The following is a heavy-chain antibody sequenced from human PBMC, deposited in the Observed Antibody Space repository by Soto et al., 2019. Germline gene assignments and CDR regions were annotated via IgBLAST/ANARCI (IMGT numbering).Heavy chain of an antibody. V-gene: IGHV1-69*12. D-gene: IGHD3-22*01. CDR2: IIPVFGTA. J-gene: IGHJ4*02. CDR1: GGTVSSYA. CDR3: ARGTYDYDSSGYCTVYFDY. Sequence: QVQLVQSGAEVKKPGSSVKVSCKAPGGTVSSYAIRWVRQAPGRGLEWMGGIIPVFGTANYAQTFQGRVTITAAEATSTAYMERSSLRSEDPTVYYCARGTYDYDSSGYCTVYFDYWGQGTLVTVSS.